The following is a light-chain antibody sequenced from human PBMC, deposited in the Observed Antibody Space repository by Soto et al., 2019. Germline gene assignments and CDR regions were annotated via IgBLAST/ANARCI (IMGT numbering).Light chain of an antibody. V-gene: IGKV3-15*01. CDR1: QSVSIH. CDR2: DTS. CDR3: QQNSNWLPIT. Sequence: ETVMTQSPGTLSVSLGERATLSCRASQSVSIHLAWYQQKPGQAPRLLIYDTSTRATGIPARFSGSGSGTESILTTSSFQSKDLAVYYCQQNSNWLPITSGKGTRLEI. J-gene: IGKJ5*01.